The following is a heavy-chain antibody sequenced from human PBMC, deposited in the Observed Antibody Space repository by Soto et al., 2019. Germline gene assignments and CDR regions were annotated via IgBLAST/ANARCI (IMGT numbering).Heavy chain of an antibody. CDR2: IYSTGSS. CDR1: GGSISSYY. D-gene: IGHD1-26*01. Sequence: SETLSLTCTVSGGSISSYYWSWIRLSPGKGLEWIGYIYSTGSSNQNPSLRDRVAVSADASKNQFYLTLSSMTAADTAVYYCARGERKVNWRPYFDTWGQGIQVTVSS. CDR3: ARGERKVNWRPYFDT. J-gene: IGHJ5*02. V-gene: IGHV4-59*01.